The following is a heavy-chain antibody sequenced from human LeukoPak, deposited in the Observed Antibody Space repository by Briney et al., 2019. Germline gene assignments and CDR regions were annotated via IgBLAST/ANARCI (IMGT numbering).Heavy chain of an antibody. D-gene: IGHD2-15*01. V-gene: IGHV3-23*01. CDR3: ARSRGHCSGGSCYADAFDI. CDR1: GFTFSSYA. J-gene: IGHJ3*02. Sequence: GGSLRLSCAASGFTFSSYAMTWVRQAPGKGREWVSSISSSGGSTYYADSVRGRFTISRDNSKNTLYLQMNSLRAEDTAVYYCARSRGHCSGGSCYADAFDIWGQGSMVTVSS. CDR2: ISSSGGST.